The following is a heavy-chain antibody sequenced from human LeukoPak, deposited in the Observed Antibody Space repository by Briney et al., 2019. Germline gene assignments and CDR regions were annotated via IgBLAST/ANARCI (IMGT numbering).Heavy chain of an antibody. D-gene: IGHD3/OR15-3a*01. V-gene: IGHV3-43*02. CDR1: GFTFDDYA. Sequence: PGGSLRLSCAASGFTFDDYAIHGARQAPGRGLEWVSFIGGRGGHTYYADSVRGRFTISRDNSKNSLYLQMSSLKTEDTALYYRAKDVSDWESLRGFFYHYAMDVWGQGTTVTVSS. J-gene: IGHJ6*02. CDR2: IGGRGGHT. CDR3: AKDVSDWESLRGFFYHYAMDV.